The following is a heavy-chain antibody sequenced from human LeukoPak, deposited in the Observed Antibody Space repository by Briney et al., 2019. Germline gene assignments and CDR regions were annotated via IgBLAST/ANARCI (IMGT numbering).Heavy chain of an antibody. CDR1: GFTFSSYS. CDR2: ISSSSSYI. D-gene: IGHD3-9*01. CDR3: ARDRPIYDILTGYYLDY. Sequence: GGSLRLSCAASGFTFSSYSMNWVRQAPGKGLEWVSSISSSSSYIYYADSVKGRFTISRDNAKNSLYLQMNSLRAEDTAVYYCARDRPIYDILTGYYLDYWGQGTLVTVSS. J-gene: IGHJ4*02. V-gene: IGHV3-21*01.